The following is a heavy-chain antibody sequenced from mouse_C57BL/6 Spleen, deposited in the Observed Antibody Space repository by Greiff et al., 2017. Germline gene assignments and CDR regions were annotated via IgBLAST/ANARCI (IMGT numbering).Heavy chain of an antibody. CDR2: IYPRDGST. Sequence: QVHVKQSGPELVKPGASVKLSCKASGYTFTSYDINWVKQRPGQGLEWIGWIYPRDGSTKYNEKFKGKATLTVDTSSSTAYMELHSLTSEDSAVYFCARRGYWYFDVWGTGTTVTVSS. V-gene: IGHV1-85*01. CDR3: ARRGYWYFDV. J-gene: IGHJ1*03. CDR1: GYTFTSYD.